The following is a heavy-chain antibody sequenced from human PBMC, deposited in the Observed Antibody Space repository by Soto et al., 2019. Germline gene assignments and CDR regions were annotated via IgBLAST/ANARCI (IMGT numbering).Heavy chain of an antibody. CDR2: IYWDDDK. Sequence: QITLKESGPPLVKPTQTLTLTCAFSGFSLSTSSGVGVGWIRQPPGKALEWLALIYWDDDKRYSPSLKSRLTITKDTSKNQVVLTLTTMDPVDTATYYCAHTYYASGTYFDYWGQGTLVTVSS. CDR3: AHTYYASGTYFDY. J-gene: IGHJ4*02. CDR1: GFSLSTSSGVG. D-gene: IGHD3-10*01. V-gene: IGHV2-5*02.